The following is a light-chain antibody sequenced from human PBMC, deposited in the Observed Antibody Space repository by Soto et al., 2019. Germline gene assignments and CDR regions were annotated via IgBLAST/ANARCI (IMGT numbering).Light chain of an antibody. Sequence: QSVLTQPASVSGSPGQSITISCTGTSSDVGGYNYVSWYQQHPGKVPKLMIYEVFRPGISDRFSGSKSGNTASLTISGLQAEDEADYYCCSYTTTSTFVFGGGTKLTVL. CDR1: SSDVGGYNY. V-gene: IGLV2-14*03. CDR3: CSYTTTSTFV. J-gene: IGLJ2*01. CDR2: EVF.